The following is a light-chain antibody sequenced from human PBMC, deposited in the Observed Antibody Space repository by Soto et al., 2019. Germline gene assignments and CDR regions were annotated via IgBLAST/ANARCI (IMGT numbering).Light chain of an antibody. CDR1: QRVSSTC. Sequence: EIVLTQSPGTLSLSPGERATLSCRASQRVSSTCLAWYQQKPGQAPRLLIYDASSRATGIPDRFSGSGSGTDFTLTISSLEPEDFAVYYCQQYGSSPKTFAQGTKVEIK. CDR3: QQYGSSPKT. V-gene: IGKV3-20*01. CDR2: DAS. J-gene: IGKJ1*01.